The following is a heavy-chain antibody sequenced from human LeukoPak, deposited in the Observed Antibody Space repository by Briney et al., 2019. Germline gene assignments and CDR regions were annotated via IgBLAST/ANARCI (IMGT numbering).Heavy chain of an antibody. CDR2: MYSGGST. V-gene: IGHV3-66*01. D-gene: IGHD2-2*01. J-gene: IGHJ6*02. CDR3: AREQVVVGRGYYGMDV. Sequence: GGCLRLSCAASGFTVSSNYLNWVRQAPGKGLEWVSVMYSGGSTFYGDSVKGRFTISRDNSMNTLYLQMNSLRVDDTAVYYCAREQVVVGRGYYGMDVWGQGTAVTVSS. CDR1: GFTVSSNY.